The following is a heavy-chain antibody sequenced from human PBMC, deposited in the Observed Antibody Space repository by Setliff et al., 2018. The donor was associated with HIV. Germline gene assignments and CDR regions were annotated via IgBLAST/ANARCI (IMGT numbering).Heavy chain of an antibody. J-gene: IGHJ4*02. CDR1: GFTFSKTW. V-gene: IGHV3-15*01. CDR2: IKSNIDGGTR. CDR3: TTGGAD. D-gene: IGHD3-16*01. Sequence: PGGSLRLSCAASGFTFSKTWMTWVRQAPGKGLEWVGRIKSNIDGGTRDYAAPVKGRFTISRDDSKNTVYLQMNSLKSEDSALYYCTTGGADWGQGTQVTVSS.